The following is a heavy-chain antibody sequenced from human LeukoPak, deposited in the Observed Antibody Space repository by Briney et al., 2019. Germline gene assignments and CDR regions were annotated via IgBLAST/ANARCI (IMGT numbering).Heavy chain of an antibody. J-gene: IGHJ3*02. V-gene: IGHV3-21*01. D-gene: IGHD3-22*01. CDR1: GFTFSSYS. Sequence: PGGSLRLSCAASGFTFSSYSMNWVRQAPGKGLEWVSSISSSSSYIYCADSVKGRFTISRDNAKNSLYLQMNSLRAEDTAVYYCARDLSASSGYEDEDAFDIWGQGTMVTVSS. CDR3: ARDLSASSGYEDEDAFDI. CDR2: ISSSSSYI.